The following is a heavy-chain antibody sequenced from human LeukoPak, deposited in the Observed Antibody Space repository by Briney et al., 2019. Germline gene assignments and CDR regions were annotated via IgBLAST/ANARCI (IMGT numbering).Heavy chain of an antibody. D-gene: IGHD3-22*01. J-gene: IGHJ4*02. CDR2: IGTNSGTI. CDR3: AREGYYYDSSGYYVIDY. V-gene: IGHV3-48*01. Sequence: GGSLRLSCVASGFTFSSYNVNWVRQAPGKGLEWVSYIGTNSGTIYYSDSVKGRFTISRDNVKNSLYLQMNSLRAEDTAMYYCAREGYYYDSSGYYVIDYWGQGTLVTVSS. CDR1: GFTFSSYN.